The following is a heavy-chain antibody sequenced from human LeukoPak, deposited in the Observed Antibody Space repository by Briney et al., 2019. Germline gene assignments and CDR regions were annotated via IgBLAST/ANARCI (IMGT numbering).Heavy chain of an antibody. CDR2: ISDNGNT. CDR3: ASRFDY. J-gene: IGHJ4*02. CDR1: GYTFTTYG. V-gene: IGHV1-18*01. Sequence: ASVKVSCKASGYTFTTYGISWVRQAPGQGLEWMGWISDNGNTDYAQKFQGRVTMTTDTSTSTAYMELSSLRSEDTAVYYCASRFDYWGQGTLVTVSS.